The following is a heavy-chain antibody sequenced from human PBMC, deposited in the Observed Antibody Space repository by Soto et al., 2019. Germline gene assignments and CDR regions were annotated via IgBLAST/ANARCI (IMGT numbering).Heavy chain of an antibody. V-gene: IGHV4-39*01. CDR3: ARHGSY. J-gene: IGHJ4*02. CDR1: GVSIRASSYY. CDR2: IYYNGET. Sequence: SETLSLTCTVSGVSIRASSYYWGWIRQPPGKGLEWIGTIYYNGETFYHPSLKSRTTMSIHTSKNQFSLNMTSVTAADTAVYYCARHGSYWGQGTLVTVSS.